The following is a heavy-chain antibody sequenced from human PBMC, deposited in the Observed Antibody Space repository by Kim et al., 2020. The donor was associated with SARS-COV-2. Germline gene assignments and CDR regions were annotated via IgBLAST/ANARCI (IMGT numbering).Heavy chain of an antibody. V-gene: IGHV1-69*01. D-gene: IGHD2-15*01. Sequence: HKFQGRATITADESTSTAYMELSSLRSEDTAVYYCASGYCSGGSCYHFDYWGQGTLVTVSS. CDR3: ASGYCSGGSCYHFDY. J-gene: IGHJ4*02.